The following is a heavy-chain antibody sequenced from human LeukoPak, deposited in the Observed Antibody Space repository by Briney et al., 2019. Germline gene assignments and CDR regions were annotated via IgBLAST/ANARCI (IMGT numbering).Heavy chain of an antibody. Sequence: GGSLRLSCAASGFTFSSYSMNWVRQAPGKGLEWVSSISSSSSYIYYADSVKGRFTISRDNAKNSLYLQMNSLRAEDTAVYYCARDPDFYRTIVLTHTPLDYWGQGTLVTVPS. D-gene: IGHD3-3*01. CDR1: GFTFSSYS. CDR3: ARDPDFYRTIVLTHTPLDY. CDR2: ISSSSSYI. J-gene: IGHJ4*02. V-gene: IGHV3-21*01.